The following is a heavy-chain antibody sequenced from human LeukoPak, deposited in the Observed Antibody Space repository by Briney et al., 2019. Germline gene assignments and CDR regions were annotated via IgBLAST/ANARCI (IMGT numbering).Heavy chain of an antibody. V-gene: IGHV4-61*02. J-gene: IGHJ4*02. CDR3: ARGPDRYSYYYGSGGDDYFDY. Sequence: PSETLSLTCTVSGGSISSGSYYWSWIRQPAGKGLEWIGRIYTSGSTNYNPSLKSRVTISVDTSKNQFSLKLSSVTAADTAVYYCARGPDRYSYYYGSGGDDYFDYWGQGTLVTVSS. CDR1: GGSISSGSYY. D-gene: IGHD3-10*01. CDR2: IYTSGST.